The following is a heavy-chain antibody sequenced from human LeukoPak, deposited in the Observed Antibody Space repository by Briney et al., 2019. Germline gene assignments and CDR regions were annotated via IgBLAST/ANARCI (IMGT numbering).Heavy chain of an antibody. Sequence: SETLSLTCTVSGGSISSYYWSCIRQPPGKGLEGIGYIYYSGSTNYNPSLKSRVTISGDTSKNQFSLKLSSVTAADTAVYHCARGPVWGIAVAGAFDIWGQGTMVTVSS. CDR1: GGSISSYY. CDR3: ARGPVWGIAVAGAFDI. V-gene: IGHV4-59*01. D-gene: IGHD6-19*01. CDR2: IYYSGST. J-gene: IGHJ3*02.